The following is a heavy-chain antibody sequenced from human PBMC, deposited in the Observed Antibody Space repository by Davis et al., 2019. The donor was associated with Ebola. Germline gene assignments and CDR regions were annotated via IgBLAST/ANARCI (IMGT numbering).Heavy chain of an antibody. Sequence: ASVKVSCKASGYTFTSYYMHWVRQAPGQGLEWMGWINPNSGGTNYAQKFQGWVTMTRDTSTSTVYMELSSLRSEDTAVYYCARGSYSSSRYWYFDLWGRGTLVTVSS. J-gene: IGHJ2*01. D-gene: IGHD6-6*01. CDR3: ARGSYSSSRYWYFDL. CDR1: GYTFTSYY. V-gene: IGHV1-2*04. CDR2: INPNSGGT.